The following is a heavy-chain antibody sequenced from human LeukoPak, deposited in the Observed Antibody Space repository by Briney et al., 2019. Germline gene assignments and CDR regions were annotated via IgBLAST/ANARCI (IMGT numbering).Heavy chain of an antibody. CDR3: ARVMAKSSIAASLDY. D-gene: IGHD6-6*01. J-gene: IGHJ4*02. CDR1: GYTFTGYY. Sequence: ASVKVSCKASGYTFTGYYMHWVRQAPGQGLEWMGWINPNSGGTNYAQKFQGWVTMTRDTSISTAYMELSRLRSDDTAVYYCARVMAKSSIAASLDYWGQGTLVTVSS. V-gene: IGHV1-2*04. CDR2: INPNSGGT.